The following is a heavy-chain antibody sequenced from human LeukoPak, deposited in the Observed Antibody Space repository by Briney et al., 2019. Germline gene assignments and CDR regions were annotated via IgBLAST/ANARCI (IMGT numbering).Heavy chain of an antibody. Sequence: SPAGTLSLTCGVSGGSITTTNFWSWGRQPPGKGLEGIGEINHSGSTNYNASLKSRVTISVDTSKNQSSMKLSSVTAADTAVYYCARGLRLYSGYDFLRYWGQGTLVTVSS. J-gene: IGHJ4*02. CDR3: ARGLRLYSGYDFLRY. D-gene: IGHD5-12*01. CDR2: INHSGST. V-gene: IGHV4-4*02. CDR1: GGSITTTNF.